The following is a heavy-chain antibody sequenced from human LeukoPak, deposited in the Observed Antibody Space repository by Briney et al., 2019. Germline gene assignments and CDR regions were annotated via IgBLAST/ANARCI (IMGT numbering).Heavy chain of an antibody. D-gene: IGHD2-8*01. Sequence: GGSLRLSCAASGFTVSSNYMSWVRQAPGKGLEWVSTIYTGGDTYYADSVKGRFTNSRDNSQNTLYLQMDSLRVEDTAVYYCTKGLWAGVSAARDWGQGTLVTVSS. CDR3: TKGLWAGVSAARD. V-gene: IGHV3-66*01. CDR2: IYTGGDT. CDR1: GFTVSSNY. J-gene: IGHJ4*02.